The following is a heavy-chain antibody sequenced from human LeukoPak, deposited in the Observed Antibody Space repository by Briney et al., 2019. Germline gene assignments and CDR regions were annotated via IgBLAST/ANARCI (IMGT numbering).Heavy chain of an antibody. CDR2: INHSGST. J-gene: IGHJ4*02. Sequence: SETLSLTCAVYGGSFSGYYWSWIRQPPGKGLEWIGEINHSGSTNYNPSLKSRVTISVDTSKNQFSLKLSSVTAEDTAVYYCARAHDSSGSVTGYYFDYWGQGTLVTVSS. CDR1: GGSFSGYY. D-gene: IGHD3-22*01. CDR3: ARAHDSSGSVTGYYFDY. V-gene: IGHV4-34*01.